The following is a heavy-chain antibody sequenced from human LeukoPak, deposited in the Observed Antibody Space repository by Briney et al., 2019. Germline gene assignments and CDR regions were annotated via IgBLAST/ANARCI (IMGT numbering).Heavy chain of an antibody. CDR3: ARGSVNYGSGGGYYYYMDV. V-gene: IGHV3-21*01. J-gene: IGHJ6*03. CDR1: GFTFSSYS. Sequence: GGSLRLSCAASGFTFSSYSMNWVRQAPGKGLEWVSSISSSSSYIYYADSVKGRFTISRDNAKNSLYLQMNSLRAEDTAVYHCARGSVNYGSGGGYYYYMDVWGKGTTVTISS. CDR2: ISSSSSYI. D-gene: IGHD3-10*01.